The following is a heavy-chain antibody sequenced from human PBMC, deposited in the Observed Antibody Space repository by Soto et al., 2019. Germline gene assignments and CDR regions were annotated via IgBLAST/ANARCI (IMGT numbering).Heavy chain of an antibody. CDR2: IYPGDPDSDN. J-gene: IGHJ4*02. CDR3: ARHVDGYGPSLDY. V-gene: IGHV5-51*01. CDR1: GYSFTSYW. Sequence: PGESLKISCKGSGYSFTSYWISWVRQMPGKGLEWMGRIYPGDPDSDNRDTSSFPGHVTISIDKSTATAYLEWSSLKTSDTAIYYCARHVDGYGPSLDYWGQGTPVTVSS. D-gene: IGHD3-10*01.